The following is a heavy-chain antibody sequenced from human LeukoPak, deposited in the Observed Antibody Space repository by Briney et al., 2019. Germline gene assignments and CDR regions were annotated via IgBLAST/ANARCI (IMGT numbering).Heavy chain of an antibody. D-gene: IGHD2-2*01. CDR1: GFTFTSYW. CDR3: AKERAMTHEVDAFDI. Sequence: PGGSLRLSCAASGFTFTSYWMTWVRQAPGKGLEWVANIKQDGSEKYYADSVKGRFTISRDNSKNTLYLQMNSLRAEDTAVYYCAKERAMTHEVDAFDIWGQGTMVTVSS. J-gene: IGHJ3*02. V-gene: IGHV3-7*01. CDR2: IKQDGSEK.